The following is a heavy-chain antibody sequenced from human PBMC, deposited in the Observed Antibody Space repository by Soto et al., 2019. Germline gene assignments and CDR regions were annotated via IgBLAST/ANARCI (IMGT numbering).Heavy chain of an antibody. CDR3: ARGSRLSGYPQWHATNWFDP. J-gene: IGHJ5*02. D-gene: IGHD3-3*01. V-gene: IGHV4-34*01. CDR2: INHSGST. Sequence: QVQLQQWGAGLLKPSETLSLTCAVYGGSFSGYYWSWIRQPPGKGLEWIGEINHSGSTNYNPSLKSRVTISVDTSKNQFSLKLSSVTAADTAVYSCARGSRLSGYPQWHATNWFDPWGQGTLVTVSS. CDR1: GGSFSGYY.